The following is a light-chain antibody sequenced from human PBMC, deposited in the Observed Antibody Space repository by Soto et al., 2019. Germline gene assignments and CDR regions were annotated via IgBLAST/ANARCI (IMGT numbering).Light chain of an antibody. Sequence: QAARSEPGSVCGSIGQAVAISSTGTSSDVGCHNHVSWYQQYPRKAPKLMIYDVTNRPSGVSDRFSGSKSGNTASLTISGLQPEDEADYYCSSYTNSDRYVFGPGTKVTVL. CDR2: DVT. V-gene: IGLV2-14*01. J-gene: IGLJ1*01. CDR3: SSYTNSDRYV. CDR1: SSDVGCHNH.